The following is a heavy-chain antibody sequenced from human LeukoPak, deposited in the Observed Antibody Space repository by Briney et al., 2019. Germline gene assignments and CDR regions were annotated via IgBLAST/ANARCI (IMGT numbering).Heavy chain of an antibody. CDR2: ISSSGNTI. CDR3: ARVIAAAGIDYFDY. CDR1: GFIFSDYY. V-gene: IGHV3-11*01. Sequence: GGSLRLSCAASGFIFSDYYMSWIRQAPGKGLEWVSYISSSGNTIYYADSVKGRFTISRDNSKNTLYLQMNSLRAEDTAVYYCARVIAAAGIDYFDYWGQGTLVTVSS. D-gene: IGHD6-13*01. J-gene: IGHJ4*02.